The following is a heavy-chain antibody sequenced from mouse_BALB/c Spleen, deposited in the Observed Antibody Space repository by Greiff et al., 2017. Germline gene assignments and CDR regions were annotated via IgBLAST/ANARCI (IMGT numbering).Heavy chain of an antibody. CDR1: GFTFSSFG. J-gene: IGHJ4*01. D-gene: IGHD1-2*01. CDR3: ARPYYGYDYYYAMDY. CDR2: ISSGSSTI. V-gene: IGHV5-17*02. Sequence: EVQGVESGGGLVQPGGSRKLSCAASGFTFSSFGMHWVRQAPEKGLEWVAYISSGSSTIYYADTVKGRFTISRDNPKNTLFLQMTSLRSEDTAMYYCARPYYGYDYYYAMDYWGQGTSVTVSS.